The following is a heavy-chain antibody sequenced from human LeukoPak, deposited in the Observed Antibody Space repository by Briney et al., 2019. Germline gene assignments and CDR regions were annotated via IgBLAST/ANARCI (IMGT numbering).Heavy chain of an antibody. CDR1: GFTFNSYW. V-gene: IGHV3-74*01. CDR3: AREFEATGFWALDY. D-gene: IGHD3-16*01. J-gene: IGHJ4*02. CDR2: MNNDGRVI. Sequence: GGSLRLSCKVSGFTFNSYWMHWVRQAPGKGLVWVARMNNDGRVISYADSVKGRFAISRDNAKNTLYLQMNSLRAEDTAVYYCAREFEATGFWALDYWGQGTLVTASS.